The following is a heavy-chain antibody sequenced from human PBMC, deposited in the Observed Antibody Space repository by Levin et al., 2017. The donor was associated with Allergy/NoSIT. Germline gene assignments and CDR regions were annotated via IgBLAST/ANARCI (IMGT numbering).Heavy chain of an antibody. CDR1: GYSFTGYY. Sequence: ASVKVSCKASGYSFTGYYMHWVRQAPGQGLEWMGRINPDSGGANYAQKFQGRVTMTRDTSINTAYMELSSLRFDDTAMYYCASAHPDIGAGAIETYLDYWGQGTLVTVSS. V-gene: IGHV1-2*06. CDR3: ASAHPDIGAGAIETYLDY. D-gene: IGHD2-2*02. CDR2: INPDSGGA. J-gene: IGHJ4*02.